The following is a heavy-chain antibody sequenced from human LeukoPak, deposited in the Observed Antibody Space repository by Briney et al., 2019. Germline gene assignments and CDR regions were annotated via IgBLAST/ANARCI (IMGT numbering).Heavy chain of an antibody. CDR1: GYTFTGNY. CDR2: ISAYNGNT. Sequence: GASVKVSCKASGYTFTGNYIHWVRQAPGQGLEWMGWISAYNGNTNYAQKLQGRVTMTTDTSTSTAYMELRSLRSDDTAVYYCARDTASPIVVGSEIDYWGQGTLVTVSS. V-gene: IGHV1-18*01. CDR3: ARDTASPIVVGSEIDY. J-gene: IGHJ4*02. D-gene: IGHD2-21*01.